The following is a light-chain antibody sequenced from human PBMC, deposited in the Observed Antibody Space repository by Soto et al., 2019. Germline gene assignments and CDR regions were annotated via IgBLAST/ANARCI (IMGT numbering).Light chain of an antibody. V-gene: IGLV2-23*01. CDR1: SDDVGAYNS. CDR3: CSSAPESTYV. CDR2: KGT. Sequence: QSALAQPASVSGSPGQSITISCTGTSDDVGAYNSVSWYQQLPHKAPQVILYKGTQRPSGVSSRFSGSTSGNAASLTISGLQAHDEADYFCCSSAPESTYVFGTGTKVTVL. J-gene: IGLJ1*01.